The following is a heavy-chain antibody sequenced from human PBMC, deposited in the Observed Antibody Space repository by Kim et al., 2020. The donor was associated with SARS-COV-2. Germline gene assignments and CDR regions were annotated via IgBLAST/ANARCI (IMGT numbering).Heavy chain of an antibody. CDR3: ARQYYYGSGSPNWFDP. CDR2: IQYSGST. Sequence: SETLSLTCTVSGGSISSSSYYWGWIRQPPGKGLEWIGSIQYSGSTYYNPSLKSRVTISVDTSTNQFSLKLSSVTAAVTAVYYCARQYYYGSGSPNWFDP. J-gene: IGHJ5*02. V-gene: IGHV4-39*01. CDR1: GGSISSSSYY. D-gene: IGHD3-10*01.